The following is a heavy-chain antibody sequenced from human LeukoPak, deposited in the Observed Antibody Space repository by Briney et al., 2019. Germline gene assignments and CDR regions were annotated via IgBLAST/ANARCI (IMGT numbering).Heavy chain of an antibody. Sequence: TGGSLRLSCAASGFTFSSYEMNWVRQAPGKGLEWVANIKEDGSEKHYVDSVKGRSTISRDNAKNSLYLQMNSLRAEDTAVYYCATGGRRYYADWGQGTLVTVSS. V-gene: IGHV3-7*01. D-gene: IGHD2/OR15-2a*01. CDR1: GFTFSSYE. J-gene: IGHJ4*02. CDR2: IKEDGSEK. CDR3: ATGGRRYYAD.